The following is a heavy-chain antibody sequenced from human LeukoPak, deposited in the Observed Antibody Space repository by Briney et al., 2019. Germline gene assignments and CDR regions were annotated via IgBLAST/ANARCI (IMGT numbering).Heavy chain of an antibody. D-gene: IGHD3-3*01. CDR2: INPNSGGT. CDR1: GYTFTGYY. Sequence: GALVTVSCKASGYTFTGYYMHWVRQAPGQGLEWMGWINPNSGGTNYAQKFQGRVTMTRDTSISTAYMELSRLRSDDTAVYYCAKASERRVVAPFDYWGQGTLVTVSS. V-gene: IGHV1-2*02. J-gene: IGHJ4*02. CDR3: AKASERRVVAPFDY.